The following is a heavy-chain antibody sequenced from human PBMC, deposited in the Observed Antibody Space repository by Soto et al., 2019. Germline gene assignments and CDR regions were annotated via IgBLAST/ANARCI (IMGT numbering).Heavy chain of an antibody. D-gene: IGHD3-16*01. V-gene: IGHV1-18*01. Sequence: ASVKVSCTASGYTFTSYGISWVRQAPGQGLEWMGWISAYNGNTNYAQKLQGRVTMTTDTSTSTAYMELRSLRSDDTAVYYCARDGYYDYVWGSYTSDYWGQGTLVTVSS. CDR1: GYTFTSYG. J-gene: IGHJ4*02. CDR3: ARDGYYDYVWGSYTSDY. CDR2: ISAYNGNT.